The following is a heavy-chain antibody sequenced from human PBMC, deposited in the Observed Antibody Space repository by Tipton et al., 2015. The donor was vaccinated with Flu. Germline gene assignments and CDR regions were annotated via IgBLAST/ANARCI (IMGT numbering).Heavy chain of an antibody. V-gene: IGHV4-59*08. J-gene: IGHJ6*03. CDR1: GGSISSYY. CDR2: IYYSGST. CDR3: ARSEAYYYYMDV. Sequence: TLSLTCTVPGGSISSYYWSWIRQPPGKGLEWIGYIYYSGSTNYNPSLKSRVTISVDTSKNQFSLKLSSVTAADTAVYYCARSEAYYYYMDVWGKGTTVTVSS.